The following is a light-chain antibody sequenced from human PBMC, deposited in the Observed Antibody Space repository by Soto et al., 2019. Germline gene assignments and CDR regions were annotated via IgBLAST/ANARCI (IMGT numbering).Light chain of an antibody. J-gene: IGLJ3*02. CDR3: AAWDDSLSVGV. Sequence: QSVLTQPPSASGTPGQRVTISCSESSSNIGSTFLYWYQHLPGTAPKLLIYRNNQRPSGVPERFSASKSGASASLAISGLRSEDEADYYCAAWDDSLSVGVFGGGTKVTVL. V-gene: IGLV1-47*01. CDR1: SSNIGSTF. CDR2: RNN.